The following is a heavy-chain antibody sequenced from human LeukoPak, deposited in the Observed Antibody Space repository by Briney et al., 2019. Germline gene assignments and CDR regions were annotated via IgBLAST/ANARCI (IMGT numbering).Heavy chain of an antibody. V-gene: IGHV3-7*05. CDR3: ARDLIGYRAY. CDR1: GFTFSTKW. CDR2: INQDESQK. D-gene: IGHD1-26*01. J-gene: IGHJ4*02. Sequence: GGSLRLSCGASGFTFSTKWMIGVRQAPGKGLEWVANINQDESQKYYVDSVKGRFTISRDNAKNSLYLQMNSLRAEDTAVYYCARDLIGYRAYFGQGTLVTVSS.